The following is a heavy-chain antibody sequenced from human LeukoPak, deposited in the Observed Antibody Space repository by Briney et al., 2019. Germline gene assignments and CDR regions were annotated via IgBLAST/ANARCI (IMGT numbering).Heavy chain of an antibody. J-gene: IGHJ4*02. Sequence: PGGSLRLSCVASGFTFSSYWMTWVRQAPGKGLEWVANIKTDGSQIYYVDSVKGRFTISRDNAKNSLYLQMNSLRAEDTAVYYCARAHNWKYGSFDFWGQGTLVTVSS. V-gene: IGHV3-7*01. D-gene: IGHD1-7*01. CDR1: GFTFSSYW. CDR3: ARAHNWKYGSFDF. CDR2: IKTDGSQI.